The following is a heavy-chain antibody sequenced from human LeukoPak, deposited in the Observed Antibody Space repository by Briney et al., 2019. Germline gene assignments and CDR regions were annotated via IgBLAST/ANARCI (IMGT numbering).Heavy chain of an antibody. J-gene: IGHJ4*02. D-gene: IGHD6-13*01. CDR3: AGEGIIAAAGTGGIYFDY. Sequence: ASVKVSCKASGYTFTGYYMHWVRQAPGRGLEWMGWINPNSGGTNYAQKFQGRVTMTRDTSISTAYMGLSRVRSDDTAVYYCAGEGIIAAAGTGGIYFDYWGQGTLVTVSS. V-gene: IGHV1-2*02. CDR2: INPNSGGT. CDR1: GYTFTGYY.